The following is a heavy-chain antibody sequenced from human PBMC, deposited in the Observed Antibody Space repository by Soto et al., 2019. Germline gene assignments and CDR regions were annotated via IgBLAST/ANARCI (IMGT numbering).Heavy chain of an antibody. CDR3: ARGRAGFFWSGRTDNWFDP. CDR2: INAGNGNT. J-gene: IGHJ5*02. D-gene: IGHD3-3*01. CDR1: GYTFTSYA. V-gene: IGHV1-3*01. Sequence: ASVKVSCKASGYTFTSYAMHWVRQAPGQRLEWMGWINAGNGNTKYSQKFQGRVTITRDTSASTAYMELSSLRSEDTAVYYCARGRAGFFWSGRTDNWFDPWGQGTLVTVSS.